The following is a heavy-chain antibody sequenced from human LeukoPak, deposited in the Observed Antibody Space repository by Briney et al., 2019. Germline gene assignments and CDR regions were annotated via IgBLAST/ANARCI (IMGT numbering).Heavy chain of an antibody. CDR1: GYSFTSYW. D-gene: IGHD4-11*01. V-gene: IGHV5-51*01. CDR3: AREGNDDGNGAFDI. CDR2: IYPGDSDT. J-gene: IGHJ3*02. Sequence: GESLKISCQGSGYSFTSYWIGWVRQLPGKGLEWMAIIYPGDSDTRYSPSFQGQVTISADKSISTAYLQWSSLKASDTAMYYCAREGNDDGNGAFDIWGQGTMVTVSS.